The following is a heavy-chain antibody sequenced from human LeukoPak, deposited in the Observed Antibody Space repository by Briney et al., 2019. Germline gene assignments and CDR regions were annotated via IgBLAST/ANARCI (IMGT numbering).Heavy chain of an antibody. CDR1: GGSISSGSYY. CDR2: IYTSGST. V-gene: IGHV4-61*02. Sequence: SETLSLTCTVSGGSISSGSYYWSWIRQPAGKGLEWIGRIYTSGSTNYNPSLKSRVTISVDTSKNQFSLKLSSVTAADTAVYYCARDRAYGDETGWSDPWGQGTLVTVSS. CDR3: ARDRAYGDETGWSDP. D-gene: IGHD4-17*01. J-gene: IGHJ5*02.